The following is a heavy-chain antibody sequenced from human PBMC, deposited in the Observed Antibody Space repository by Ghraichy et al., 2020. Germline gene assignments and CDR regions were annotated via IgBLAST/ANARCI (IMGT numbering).Heavy chain of an antibody. CDR1: GGSISSYY. J-gene: IGHJ4*02. D-gene: IGHD6-6*01. CDR3: ARVSSIAARQGPGSVDY. Sequence: SETLSLTCTVSGGSISSYYWSWIRQPPGKGLEWIGYIYYSGSTNYNPSLKSRVTISVDTSKNQFSLKLSSVTAADTAVYYCARVSSIAARQGPGSVDYWGQGTLVTVSS. V-gene: IGHV4-59*01. CDR2: IYYSGST.